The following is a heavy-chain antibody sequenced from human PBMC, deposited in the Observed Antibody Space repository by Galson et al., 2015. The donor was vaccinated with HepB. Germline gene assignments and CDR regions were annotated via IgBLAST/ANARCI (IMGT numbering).Heavy chain of an antibody. V-gene: IGHV3-48*01. J-gene: IGHJ2*01. D-gene: IGHD2-21*02. CDR3: ARDGAYCGGDCSPSWYFDL. CDR1: GFTFSSYS. CDR2: ISSSSSTI. Sequence: SLRLSCAASGFTFSSYSMNWVRQAPGKGLEWVSYISSSSSTIYYADSVKGRFTISRDNAKNSLYLQMNSLRAEDTAVYYCARDGAYCGGDCSPSWYFDLWGRGTLVTVSS.